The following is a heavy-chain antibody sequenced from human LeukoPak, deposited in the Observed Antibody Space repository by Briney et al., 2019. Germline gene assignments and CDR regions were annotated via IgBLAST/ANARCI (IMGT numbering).Heavy chain of an antibody. CDR2: ISSSSNRI. D-gene: IGHD2-2*01. Sequence: GGSLRLSCAVSGFTFSSYAMNWVRQAPGKGLERVSYISSSSNRIYYADSVKGRFTISRDNAKNSLYLQMNSLRDEDTAVYYCARAVADCSSIICRYYFDYWGQGTLVTVSS. J-gene: IGHJ4*02. CDR3: ARAVADCSSIICRYYFDY. V-gene: IGHV3-48*02. CDR1: GFTFSSYA.